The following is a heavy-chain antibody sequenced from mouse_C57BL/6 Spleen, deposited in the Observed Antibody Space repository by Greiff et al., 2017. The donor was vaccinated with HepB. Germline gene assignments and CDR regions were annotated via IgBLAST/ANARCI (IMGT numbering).Heavy chain of an antibody. CDR2: ISNGGGST. J-gene: IGHJ4*01. V-gene: IGHV5-12*01. CDR1: GFTFSDYY. D-gene: IGHD2-2*01. Sequence: EVQGVESGGGLVQPGGSLKLSCAASGFTFSDYYMYWVRQTPEKRLEWVAYISNGGGSTYYPDTVKGRFTISRDNAKNTLYLQMSRLKSEDTAMYYCARSMDGYDYAMDYWGQGTSVTVSS. CDR3: ARSMDGYDYAMDY.